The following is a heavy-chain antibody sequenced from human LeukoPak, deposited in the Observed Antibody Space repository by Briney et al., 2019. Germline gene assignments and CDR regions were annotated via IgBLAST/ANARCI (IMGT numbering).Heavy chain of an antibody. D-gene: IGHD3-22*01. CDR2: ISSSSGYI. CDR1: GFTFSSYS. J-gene: IGHJ4*02. CDR3: ARFFIGDYYDSSGYDY. Sequence: PGGSLRLSCAASGFTFSSYSMNWVRQAPGKGLEWVSSISSSSGYIYYADSVKGRFTISRDNAKNSLYLQMNSLRAEDTAVYYCARFFIGDYYDSSGYDYWGQGTLVTVSS. V-gene: IGHV3-21*01.